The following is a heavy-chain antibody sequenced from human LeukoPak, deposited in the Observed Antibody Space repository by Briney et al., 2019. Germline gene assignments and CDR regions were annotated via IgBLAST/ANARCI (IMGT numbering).Heavy chain of an antibody. D-gene: IGHD2-2*01. V-gene: IGHV3-23*01. J-gene: IGHJ4*02. CDR3: AKSEYQLLSPFDY. Sequence: GGSLRLSCAASGFTFSSYAMSWVRQAPGKGLEWVSAISGSGGSTYYADSVKGRFTISRDNSKNTLYLQMNSLRAEDTALYYCAKSEYQLLSPFDYWGQGTPVTVSS. CDR1: GFTFSSYA. CDR2: ISGSGGST.